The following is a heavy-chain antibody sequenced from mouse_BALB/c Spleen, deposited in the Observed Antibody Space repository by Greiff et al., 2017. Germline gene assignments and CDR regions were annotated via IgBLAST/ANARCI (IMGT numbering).Heavy chain of an antibody. CDR3: NFCYGNYVYAMDY. J-gene: IGHJ4*01. Sequence: EVQLQQSGAELVRSGASVKLSCTASGFNIKDYYMHWVKQRPEQGLEWIGWIDPENGDTEYAPKFQGKATMTADTSSNTAYLQLSSLTSEDTAVYYCNFCYGNYVYAMDYWGQGTSVTVSS. D-gene: IGHD2-1*01. CDR1: GFNIKDYY. CDR2: IDPENGDT. V-gene: IGHV14-4*02.